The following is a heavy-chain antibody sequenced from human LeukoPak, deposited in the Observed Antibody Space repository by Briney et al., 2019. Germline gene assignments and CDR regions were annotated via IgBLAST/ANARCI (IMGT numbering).Heavy chain of an antibody. Sequence: GASVTVSCMASGYTFTGYCMHWVRQAPGQGLEWMGWINPNSGGTNYAQTFRGRVTITKETSTSTAYMERSRTRADHTAVSFASRASFWQSPINWFAPWGQGTLVTVSS. J-gene: IGHJ5*01. CDR3: SRASFWQSPINWFAP. D-gene: IGHD3-3*01. CDR1: GYTFTGYC. V-gene: IGHV1-2*02. CDR2: INPNSGGT.